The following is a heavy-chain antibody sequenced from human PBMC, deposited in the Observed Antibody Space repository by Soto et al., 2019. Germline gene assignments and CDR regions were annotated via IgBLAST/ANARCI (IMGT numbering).Heavy chain of an antibody. J-gene: IGHJ5*02. CDR2: ISSNSAYI. Sequence: PGGSLRLSCAASGFTFRSFTMNWVRQAPGKGLEWVSTISSNSAYIYYTDALRGRFTISRDNAKNSLHLQMNSLRAEDTAVYYCTRDAARRSRARGWFDPWGPGTLVTVSS. D-gene: IGHD6-13*01. CDR1: GFTFRSFT. V-gene: IGHV3-21*01. CDR3: TRDAARRSRARGWFDP.